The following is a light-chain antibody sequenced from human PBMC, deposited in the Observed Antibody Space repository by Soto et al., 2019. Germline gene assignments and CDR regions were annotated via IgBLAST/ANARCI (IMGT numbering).Light chain of an antibody. Sequence: QSALTQPASVSGSPGQSITISCTGTSSDVGGYNYVSWYQQHPGKAPKLMIYDVSNRPSRVSNRFSGSKSGNTASLTISGLQAEDEADYSCSSYTSSSPHVVFGGGTKLTVL. CDR3: SSYTSSSPHVV. CDR2: DVS. J-gene: IGLJ2*01. V-gene: IGLV2-14*01. CDR1: SSDVGGYNY.